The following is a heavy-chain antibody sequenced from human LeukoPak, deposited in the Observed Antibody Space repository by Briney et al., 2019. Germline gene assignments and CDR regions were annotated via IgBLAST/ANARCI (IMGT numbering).Heavy chain of an antibody. Sequence: GRSLRLSCAASGFSFSSYAVSWVRQSPGRGLEWVSGISDGGSRTYYADPVKGRFTISRDDSKNTLYLQMNSLRAEDTAVYYCAKVQLGIGVDYWGQGTLVTVSS. J-gene: IGHJ4*02. CDR1: GFSFSSYA. V-gene: IGHV3-23*01. CDR3: AKVQLGIGVDY. D-gene: IGHD7-27*01. CDR2: ISDGGSRT.